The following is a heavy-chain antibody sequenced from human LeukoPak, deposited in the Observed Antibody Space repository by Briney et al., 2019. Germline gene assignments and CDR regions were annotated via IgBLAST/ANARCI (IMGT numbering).Heavy chain of an antibody. CDR3: AKDRGYYGSGSYKEYFQH. D-gene: IGHD3-10*01. CDR1: GFTFSSYA. J-gene: IGHJ1*01. V-gene: IGHV3-23*01. Sequence: PGGSLRLSCAASGFTFSSYAMSWVRQAPGKGLEWVSAISGGGDSTFYADSVTGRFTISRDNSKHTQYLQMNSLRAEDTAVYYCAKDRGYYGSGSYKEYFQHWGQGTLVTVSS. CDR2: ISGGGDST.